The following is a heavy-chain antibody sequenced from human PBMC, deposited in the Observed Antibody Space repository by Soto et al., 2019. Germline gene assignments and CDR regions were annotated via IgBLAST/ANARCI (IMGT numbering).Heavy chain of an antibody. CDR2: IYYAGGT. Sequence: SETLSLTCTVSGDSISGYYWGWLRQPPGKGLEYIGYIYYAGGTNYNPSLMSRLTISIDKSKNHFSLRLSSLTAADSAVYYCARSFKGDFWDSWGQGTLVTVSS. CDR3: ARSFKGDFWDS. V-gene: IGHV4-59*12. CDR1: GDSISGYY. J-gene: IGHJ4*02. D-gene: IGHD3-3*01.